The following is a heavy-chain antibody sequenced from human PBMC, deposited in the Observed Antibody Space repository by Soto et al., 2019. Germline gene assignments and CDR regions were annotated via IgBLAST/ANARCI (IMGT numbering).Heavy chain of an antibody. Sequence: QVQLVESGGGVVQPGRSLRLSCAASGFTFSSYGMHWVLQAPGKGLEWVAVISYDGSNKYYADSVKGRFTISRDNSKNTLYLQMNSLRAEDTAVYYCAKDEGRDEGYFDYWGQGTLVTVSS. CDR1: GFTFSSYG. CDR2: ISYDGSNK. D-gene: IGHD2-15*01. J-gene: IGHJ4*02. V-gene: IGHV3-30*18. CDR3: AKDEGRDEGYFDY.